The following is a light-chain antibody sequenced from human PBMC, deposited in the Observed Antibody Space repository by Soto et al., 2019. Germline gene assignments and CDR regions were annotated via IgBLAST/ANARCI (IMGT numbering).Light chain of an antibody. CDR1: QGINSY. Sequence: DIQLTQSPSSLSASVGDRVTITCRASQGINSYLAWYQQKPGKAPKLLIYKASSLESGVPSRFSGSGSGTEFTLTISSLQPDDFATYYCQQYKTFGQGTKVDIK. J-gene: IGKJ1*01. V-gene: IGKV1-5*03. CDR3: QQYKT. CDR2: KAS.